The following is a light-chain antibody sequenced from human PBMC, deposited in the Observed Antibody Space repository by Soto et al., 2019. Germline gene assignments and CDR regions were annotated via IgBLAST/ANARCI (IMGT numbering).Light chain of an antibody. CDR1: QSVSSN. V-gene: IGKV3-15*01. Sequence: EIVMTQSPATLSVSPGERATLSCRASQSVSSNLAWYQQKPGQAPRLLIYGASTRATGIPARFSGSGSGTECTLTISSLQSEDFALYYCQQYNNWPLTFGGGTKVEIK. CDR3: QQYNNWPLT. CDR2: GAS. J-gene: IGKJ4*01.